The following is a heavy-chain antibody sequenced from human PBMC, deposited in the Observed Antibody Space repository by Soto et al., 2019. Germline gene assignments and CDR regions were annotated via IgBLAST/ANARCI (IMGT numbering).Heavy chain of an antibody. V-gene: IGHV4-31*03. CDR1: GGSISSGGYY. Sequence: PSETLSLTCTVSGGSISSGGYYWSWIRQHPGKGLEWIGYIYYSGSTYYNPSLKSRVTISVDTSKNQFSLKLSSVTAADTAVYYCARGSPLAVAGPIDYWGQGTLVTVSS. J-gene: IGHJ4*02. CDR2: IYYSGST. D-gene: IGHD6-19*01. CDR3: ARGSPLAVAGPIDY.